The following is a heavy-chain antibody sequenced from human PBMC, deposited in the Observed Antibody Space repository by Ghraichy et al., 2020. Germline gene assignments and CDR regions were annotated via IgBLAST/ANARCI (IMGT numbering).Heavy chain of an antibody. CDR1: GFSFSNAS. V-gene: IGHV3-74*01. D-gene: IGHD2-15*01. J-gene: IGHJ1*01. Sequence: GGSLRLSCAASGFSFSNASMRWVRQAPGKGLVWVSRIISDGSGSIYADPMRGRSTFYSDTTKRKVYLQMDSLRDDDTAVYYCARDVAYSFHHWGQVTLVTVSS. CDR2: IISDGSGS. CDR3: ARDVAYSFHH.